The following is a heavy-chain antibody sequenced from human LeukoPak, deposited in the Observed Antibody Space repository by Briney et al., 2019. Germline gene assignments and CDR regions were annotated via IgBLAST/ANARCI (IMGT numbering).Heavy chain of an antibody. Sequence: PSETLSLTCTVSGGSISSGDYYWRWIRQPPGTGLEWIGYIYDSGSTYYNPSLKSRVTISVDTSKNQFSLKLSSVTAADTAVYYCARDSSGYYFDYWGQGTQVTVSS. CDR1: GGSISSGDYY. CDR2: IYDSGST. CDR3: ARDSSGYYFDY. V-gene: IGHV4-30-4*01. D-gene: IGHD3-22*01. J-gene: IGHJ4*02.